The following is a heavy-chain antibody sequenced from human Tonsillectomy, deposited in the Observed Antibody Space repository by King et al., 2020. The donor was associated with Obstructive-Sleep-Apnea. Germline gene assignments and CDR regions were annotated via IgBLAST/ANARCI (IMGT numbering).Heavy chain of an antibody. CDR3: ASSHSSGWYSFDF. D-gene: IGHD6-19*01. Sequence: VQLVESGGGLVQPGGSLRLSCAASGFTVSSNYMSWVRQAPGKGLEWVSIIYSGGSTYYADSVKGRFTISRDNSKNTLYLQMNSLRAEDTAVYYCASSHSSGWYSFDFWGQGPLVTVSS. V-gene: IGHV3-66*01. CDR1: GFTVSSNY. CDR2: IYSGGST. J-gene: IGHJ4*02.